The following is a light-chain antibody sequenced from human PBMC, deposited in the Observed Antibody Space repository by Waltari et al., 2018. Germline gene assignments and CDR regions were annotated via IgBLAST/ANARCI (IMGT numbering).Light chain of an antibody. V-gene: IGKV1-39*01. J-gene: IGKJ1*01. CDR1: QTISSY. CDR3: QQSFNTPWT. Sequence: DIQMTQSPTSLSASVGDRVTITCRASQTISSYLNWYQQKPGKAPKLLIYAASSLQSGVPSRFSGSGSMTDFTLTISSLQPEDFATYYCQQSFNTPWTFGQGTKVEVK. CDR2: AAS.